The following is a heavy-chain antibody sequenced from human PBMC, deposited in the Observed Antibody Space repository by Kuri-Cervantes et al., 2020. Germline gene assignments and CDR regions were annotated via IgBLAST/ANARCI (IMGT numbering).Heavy chain of an antibody. J-gene: IGHJ3*01. CDR3: ARGVWQQPVLGALDV. CDR2: IYYSGST. V-gene: IGHV4-61*01. Sequence: SETLSLTCTVSGGSVSSGSYYWGWIRQPPGKGLEWIGSIYYSGSTNYNPSLKSRVTISVHTSMNQFSLRLSSMTTADTAVYYCARGVWQQPVLGALDVWGQGTMVTVSS. D-gene: IGHD6-13*01. CDR1: GGSVSSGSYY.